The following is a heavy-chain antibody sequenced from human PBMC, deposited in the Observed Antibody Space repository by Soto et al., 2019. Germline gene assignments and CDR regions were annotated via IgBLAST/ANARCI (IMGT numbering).Heavy chain of an antibody. J-gene: IGHJ4*02. CDR1: GGSINAGDYY. CDR3: ARERSQFCSGGNCVAGY. V-gene: IGHV4-30-4*01. Sequence: QVQLQESGPGLVKPSQTLSLTCTVSGGSINAGDYYWSWIRQPPGEGLEWIGCIYYSGATYYNPSLKSRVDISVDRSQNQFSLKLSSVTAADTAVYYCARERSQFCSGGNCVAGYWGQGTLVTVSS. CDR2: IYYSGAT. D-gene: IGHD2-15*01.